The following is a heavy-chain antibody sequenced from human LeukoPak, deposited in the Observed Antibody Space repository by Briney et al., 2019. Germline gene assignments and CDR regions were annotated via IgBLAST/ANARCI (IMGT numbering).Heavy chain of an antibody. CDR3: ATSRYYDILTGYRYYFDY. J-gene: IGHJ4*02. CDR1: GYTFTSYY. V-gene: IGHV1-46*01. Sequence: GASVKVSCKASGYTFTSYYMHWVRQAPGQGLEWMGIINPSGGSTSYAQKFQGRVTMIEDTSTDTAYMELSSLRSEDTAVYYCATSRYYDILTGYRYYFDYWGQGTLVTVS. D-gene: IGHD3-9*01. CDR2: INPSGGST.